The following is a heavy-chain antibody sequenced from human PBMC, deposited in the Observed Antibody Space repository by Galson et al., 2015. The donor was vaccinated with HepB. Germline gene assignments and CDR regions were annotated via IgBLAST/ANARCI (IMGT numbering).Heavy chain of an antibody. CDR1: GFTFSSYW. J-gene: IGHJ1*01. V-gene: IGHV3-7*03. Sequence: SLRLSCAASGFTFSSYWMSWVRQAPGKGLEWVANIKQDGSEKYYVDSVKGRFTISRDNAKNSLYLQMNSLRAEDTAVYCCARGPYSSSWYQKAENEYFQHWGQGTLVTVSS. CDR3: ARGPYSSSWYQKAENEYFQH. CDR2: IKQDGSEK. D-gene: IGHD6-13*01.